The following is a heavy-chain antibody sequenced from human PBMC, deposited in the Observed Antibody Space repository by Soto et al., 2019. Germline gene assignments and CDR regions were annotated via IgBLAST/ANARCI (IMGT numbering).Heavy chain of an antibody. J-gene: IGHJ4*02. V-gene: IGHV4-59*08. CDR2: ISYSGTT. CDR1: GGSINSYY. CDR3: ARHAPGYYDY. Sequence: SETLSLTCTVSGGSINSYYWSWIRQPPGKQLEWIGYISYSGTTNYNPSLKSRVTISVDTSKNQFSLKLSSLTAADTAGYYCARHAPGYYDYWGQGTRVTVAS.